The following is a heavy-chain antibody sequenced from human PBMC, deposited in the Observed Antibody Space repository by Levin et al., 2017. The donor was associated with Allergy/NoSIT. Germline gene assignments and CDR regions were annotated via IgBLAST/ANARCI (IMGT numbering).Heavy chain of an antibody. V-gene: IGHV4-39*07. Sequence: SSETLSLTCTVSGASIGSSRYYWGWIRQSPKKGLEWIGSMYYRGPAFYHASLKSRVTISIDTSKNQLSLNLRSVTAADTAVYFCARGDDSTGHFPPCFDFWGQGTLATVSS. D-gene: IGHD3-22*01. CDR1: GASIGSSRYY. CDR2: MYYRGPA. CDR3: ARGDDSTGHFPPCFDF. J-gene: IGHJ4*02.